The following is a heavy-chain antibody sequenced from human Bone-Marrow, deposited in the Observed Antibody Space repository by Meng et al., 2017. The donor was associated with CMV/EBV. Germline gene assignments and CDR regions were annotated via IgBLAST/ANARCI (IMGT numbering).Heavy chain of an antibody. CDR2: INPNSGGT. D-gene: IGHD3-10*01. Sequence: ASVKVSCKASGYTFTGYYMHWVRQAPGQGLEWMGWINPNSGGTNYAQKFQGRVTMTRDTSISTAYMGLSRLRSDDTAVYYCASLPYYGSGSWTYYYYGMDVWGQGNTVTVSS. CDR3: ASLPYYGSGSWTYYYYGMDV. J-gene: IGHJ6*02. CDR1: GYTFTGYY. V-gene: IGHV1-2*02.